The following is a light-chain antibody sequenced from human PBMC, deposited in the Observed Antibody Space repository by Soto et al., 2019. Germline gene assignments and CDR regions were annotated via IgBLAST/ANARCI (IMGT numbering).Light chain of an antibody. CDR3: QQYNNYWT. J-gene: IGKJ1*01. Sequence: DIQMTQSPSTLSASVGDRVTITCRASQTINSWLAWYQQRPGKAPKLLIYRASSLQSGVPSRFSGSGSGTDFTLTISSLQPDDFATYYCQQYNNYWTFGQGTKVEIK. V-gene: IGKV1-5*03. CDR1: QTINSW. CDR2: RAS.